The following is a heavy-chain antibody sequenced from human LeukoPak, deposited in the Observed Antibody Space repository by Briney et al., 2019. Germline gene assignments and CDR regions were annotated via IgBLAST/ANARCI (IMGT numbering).Heavy chain of an antibody. CDR1: GYTFTSYN. Sequence: ASVKVSCKASGYTFTSYNMHWVRQAPGQGLEWMAIINPSGGRISYAQKFQGRVTMTRDTSTSTVYMELSSLRSEDTAVYYCARDPRPSYDSSGYYYPGDYWGQGTLVTVSS. J-gene: IGHJ4*02. CDR3: ARDPRPSYDSSGYYYPGDY. D-gene: IGHD3-22*01. V-gene: IGHV1-46*01. CDR2: INPSGGRI.